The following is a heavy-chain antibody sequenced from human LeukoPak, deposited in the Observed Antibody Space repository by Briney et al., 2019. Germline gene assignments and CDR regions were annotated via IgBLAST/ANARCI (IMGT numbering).Heavy chain of an antibody. CDR2: ISGSGGST. Sequence: PGGSLRLSCAASGFTFSSYAMSWVRQAPWKGLEWVSAISGSGGSTYYADSVKGRFTISRDNSKNTLYLQMNSLRVEDTAVHYCAKDLLWAGGAAGSFDYWGQGTLVTVSS. V-gene: IGHV3-23*01. J-gene: IGHJ4*02. CDR1: GFTFSSYA. D-gene: IGHD6-13*01. CDR3: AKDLLWAGGAAGSFDY.